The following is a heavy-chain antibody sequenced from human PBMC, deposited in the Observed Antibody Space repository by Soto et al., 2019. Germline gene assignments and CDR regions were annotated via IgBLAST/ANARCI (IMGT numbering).Heavy chain of an antibody. V-gene: IGHV1-46*01. CDR1: GYTFTSYY. J-gene: IGHJ6*02. CDR2: INPSGGST. D-gene: IGHD3-10*01. Sequence: ASVKVSCKASGYTFTSYYMHWVRQAPGQGLEWMGIINPSGGSTSYAQKFQGRVTMTRGTSTSTVYMELSSLRSEDTAVYYCARDLNLWFGETNIDCYYGMDVWGQGTTVTVSS. CDR3: ARDLNLWFGETNIDCYYGMDV.